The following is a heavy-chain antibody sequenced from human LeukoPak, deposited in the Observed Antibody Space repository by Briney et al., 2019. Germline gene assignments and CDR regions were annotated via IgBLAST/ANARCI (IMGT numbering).Heavy chain of an antibody. CDR3: ARALGIVVVPAAPVYGWFDP. Sequence: SGGSLRLSCAASGFTFSSYSMNWVRQAPGKGLEWVSSISSSSSYIYYADSVKGRFTISRDNAKNSLYLQMNSLRAEDTAVYYCARALGIVVVPAAPVYGWFDPWGQGTLVTVSS. J-gene: IGHJ5*02. V-gene: IGHV3-21*01. D-gene: IGHD2-2*01. CDR1: GFTFSSYS. CDR2: ISSSSSYI.